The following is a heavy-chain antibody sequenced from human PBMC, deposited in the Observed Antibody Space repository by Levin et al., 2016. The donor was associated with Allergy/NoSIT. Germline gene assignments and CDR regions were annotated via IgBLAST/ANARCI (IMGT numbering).Heavy chain of an antibody. CDR1: GYSFTSYW. CDR3: ARSHSGRGYYYYYYYGMDV. J-gene: IGHJ6*02. D-gene: IGHD3-3*02. Sequence: GESLKISCKGSGYSFTSYWIGWVRQMPGKGLEWMGIIYPGDSDTRYSPSFQGQVTISADKSISTAYLQWSSLKASDTAMYYCARSHSGRGYYYYYYYGMDVWGQGTTVTVSS. CDR2: IYPGDSDT. V-gene: IGHV5-51*01.